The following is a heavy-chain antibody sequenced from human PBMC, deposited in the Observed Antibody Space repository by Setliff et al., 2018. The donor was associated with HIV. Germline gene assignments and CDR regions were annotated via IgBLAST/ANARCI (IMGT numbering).Heavy chain of an antibody. V-gene: IGHV7-4-1*02. Sequence: ASVKVSCKASGYTFTSYAMNWVRQAPGQGHEWMGWINTNTGNPTSAQRFTGRFVFSLDTSVSTAYLQVSSLKDEDTAVYYCARMATVYYYYMDVWGKGTTVTVSS. D-gene: IGHD4-4*01. J-gene: IGHJ6*03. CDR2: INTNTGNP. CDR3: ARMATVYYYYMDV. CDR1: GYTFTSYA.